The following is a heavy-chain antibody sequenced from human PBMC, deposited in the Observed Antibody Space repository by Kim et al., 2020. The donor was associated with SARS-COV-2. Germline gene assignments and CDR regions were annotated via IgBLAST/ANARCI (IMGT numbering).Heavy chain of an antibody. Sequence: SETLSLTCTVSGGSVSSGSYYWSWIRQPPGKGLEWIGYIYYSGSTNYNPSLKSRVTISVDTSKNQFSLKLSSVTAADTAVYYCARAGYLRSPGDYWGQGTLVTVSS. CDR2: IYYSGST. CDR1: GGSVSSGSYY. V-gene: IGHV4-61*01. J-gene: IGHJ4*02. CDR3: ARAGYLRSPGDY. D-gene: IGHD4-17*01.